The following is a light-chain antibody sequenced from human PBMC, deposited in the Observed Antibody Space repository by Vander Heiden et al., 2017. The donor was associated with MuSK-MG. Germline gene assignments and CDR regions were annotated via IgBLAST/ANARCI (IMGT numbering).Light chain of an antibody. CDR2: SIS. V-gene: IGKV1-12*01. J-gene: IGKJ4*01. CDR3: QQANSFPLT. Sequence: DIQMTQFPSSVSASVGDRVTITCRASQDINTFLLWYQQKPGKVPQLLIYSISNLQSGVPSRFSGSGSGTDFALTINSLQPEDFATYYCQQANSFPLTFGGGTKVEIK. CDR1: QDINTF.